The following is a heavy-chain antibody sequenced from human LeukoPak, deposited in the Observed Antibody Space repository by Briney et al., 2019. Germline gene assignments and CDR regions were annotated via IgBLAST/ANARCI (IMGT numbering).Heavy chain of an antibody. CDR1: GGSFSGYY. V-gene: IGHV4-34*01. J-gene: IGHJ4*02. CDR3: AEQYCSSTSCYHY. D-gene: IGHD2-2*01. Sequence: SETLSLTCAVYGGSFSGYYWSWIRQPPGKGLEWIGEINHSGSTNYNPSLKSRVTISVDTSKNQFSLKLSSATAADTAVYYCAEQYCSSTSCYHYWGQGTLVTASS. CDR2: INHSGST.